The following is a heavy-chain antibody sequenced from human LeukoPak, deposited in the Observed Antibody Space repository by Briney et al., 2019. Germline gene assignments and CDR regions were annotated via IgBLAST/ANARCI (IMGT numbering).Heavy chain of an antibody. D-gene: IGHD2-2*02. Sequence: PSETLSLTCTVSGGSISSSSYYWGWIRQPPGKGLEWIGSIYYSGSTYYNPSLKGRVTISVDTSKNQFSLKLSSVTAADTAVYYCARVNSKEVYGVVVPAAIGADYYYGMDVWGQGTTVTVSS. V-gene: IGHV4-39*01. J-gene: IGHJ6*02. CDR3: ARVNSKEVYGVVVPAAIGADYYYGMDV. CDR1: GGSISSSSYY. CDR2: IYYSGST.